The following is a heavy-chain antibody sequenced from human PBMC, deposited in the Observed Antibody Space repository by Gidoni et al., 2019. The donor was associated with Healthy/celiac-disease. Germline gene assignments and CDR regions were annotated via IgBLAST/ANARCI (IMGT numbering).Heavy chain of an antibody. Sequence: TFSSYAMSWVRQAPGKGLEWVSAISGSGGSTYYADSVKGRFTISRDNSKNTLYLQMNSLRAEDTAVYYCAKVTAADYYYMDVWGKGTTVTVSS. CDR3: AKVTAADYYYMDV. D-gene: IGHD6-13*01. CDR1: TFSSYA. V-gene: IGHV3-23*01. J-gene: IGHJ6*03. CDR2: ISGSGGST.